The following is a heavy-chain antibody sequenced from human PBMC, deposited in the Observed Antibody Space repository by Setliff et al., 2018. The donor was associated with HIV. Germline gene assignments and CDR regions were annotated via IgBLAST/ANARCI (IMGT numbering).Heavy chain of an antibody. Sequence: GGSLRPSCAAPGFSFRSYGMHWVRQAPGKGLEWVAVIWFDASYKYHADSVEGRFTISRDNSKNTLYLQMNNLSADDTAVYYCARAQWVIPGAMRGSDALDIWGQGTTVTVSS. CDR2: IWFDASYK. D-gene: IGHD2-2*01. J-gene: IGHJ3*02. CDR1: GFSFRSYG. CDR3: ARAQWVIPGAMRGSDALDI. V-gene: IGHV3-33*03.